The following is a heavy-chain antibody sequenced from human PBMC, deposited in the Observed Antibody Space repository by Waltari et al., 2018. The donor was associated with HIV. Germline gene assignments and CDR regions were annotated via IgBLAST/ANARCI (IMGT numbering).Heavy chain of an antibody. V-gene: IGHV4-34*01. CDR1: GGALRGYT. D-gene: IGHD6-25*01. CDR2: IHFYGNP. Sequence: QVHLEQWGAGLVKSSETLSLTCAVHGGALRGYTWSWVRQPPGKGLEWIGEIHFYGNPSYNPSLRSRVTMSVDTSKNQFPLKLSSVTAADTAVYYCLRDTNKAPGGQAFYYGMDVWGQGIRVTVSS. CDR3: LRDTNKAPGGQAFYYGMDV. J-gene: IGHJ6*02.